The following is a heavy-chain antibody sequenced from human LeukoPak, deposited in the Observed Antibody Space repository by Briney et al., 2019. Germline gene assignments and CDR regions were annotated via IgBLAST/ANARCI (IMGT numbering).Heavy chain of an antibody. D-gene: IGHD3-16*01. CDR3: ARDLFD. CDR1: GFSHSSYW. V-gene: IGHV3-74*01. Sequence: GGSLRLSCAGSGFSHSSYWMYLVRQAPGKGLVWVSQINSDGSSTNYADSVKGRFTISRDNAKNTLYLQMNSLRVEDTGVYYCARDLFDWGQGTLVTVSS. CDR2: INSDGSST. J-gene: IGHJ4*02.